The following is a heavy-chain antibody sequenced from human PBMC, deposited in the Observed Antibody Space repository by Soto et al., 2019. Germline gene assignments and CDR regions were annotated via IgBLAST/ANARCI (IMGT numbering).Heavy chain of an antibody. D-gene: IGHD2-8*01. J-gene: IGHJ4*02. CDR3: AREALGIWYDFDY. V-gene: IGHV3-48*02. Sequence: EVQLVESGGGLVQPGGSLRLSCAASGFTFSTYSMNWVRQAPGKGLEWVSYISSSSSTIYYADSVKGRFTISRDNAKKSLYLQMNSLRDEDTAVYYCAREALGIWYDFDYWGQGTLVTVSS. CDR1: GFTFSTYS. CDR2: ISSSSSTI.